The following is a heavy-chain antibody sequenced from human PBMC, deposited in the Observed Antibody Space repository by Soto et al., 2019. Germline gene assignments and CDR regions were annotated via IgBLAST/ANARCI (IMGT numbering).Heavy chain of an antibody. J-gene: IGHJ4*02. V-gene: IGHV3-33*01. CDR1: GFTFSSYG. CDR3: ARVRETGVRVYPLNNIDY. D-gene: IGHD3-10*01. Sequence: QVQLVESGGGVVQPGRSLRLSCAASGFTFSSYGMHWVRQAPGKGLEWVAVIWYDGSNKYYAHSVKGRFTISRDNSKITLFRQMNTLRADDTAVYYCARVRETGVRVYPLNNIDYWGQGTLVTVSS. CDR2: IWYDGSNK.